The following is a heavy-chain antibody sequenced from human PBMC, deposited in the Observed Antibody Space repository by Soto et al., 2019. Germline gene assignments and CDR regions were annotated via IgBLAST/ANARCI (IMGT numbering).Heavy chain of an antibody. V-gene: IGHV4-39*01. CDR3: ASHHAYVWGTYRWALDY. CDR2: TLYPGSP. CDR1: GGCIGSTAYY. D-gene: IGHD3-16*02. J-gene: IGHJ4*02. Sequence: SETLSRTCTVAGGCIGSTAYYWGWFRQPPGKWLEWIGGTLYPGSPYYSPSLTSLVPISVETSRSQFSLKLGSVTAADTAVYYCASHHAYVWGTYRWALDYWGKRTVVTVYS.